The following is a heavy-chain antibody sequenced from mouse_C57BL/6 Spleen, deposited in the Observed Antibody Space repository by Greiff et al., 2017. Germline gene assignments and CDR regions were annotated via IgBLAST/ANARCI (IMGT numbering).Heavy chain of an antibody. CDR2: IYPGSGNT. J-gene: IGHJ1*03. V-gene: IGHV1-76*01. CDR3: ARSGYNGGKDYWYFDV. D-gene: IGHD1-1*01. Sequence: QVQLQQSGAELVRPGASVKLSCKASGYTFTDYYINWVKQRPGQGLEWIARIYPGSGNTYYNEKCKGKATLTAEKSSSTAYMQLSSLTFEDSAVYVCARSGYNGGKDYWYFDVWGTGTTVTVSS. CDR1: GYTFTDYY.